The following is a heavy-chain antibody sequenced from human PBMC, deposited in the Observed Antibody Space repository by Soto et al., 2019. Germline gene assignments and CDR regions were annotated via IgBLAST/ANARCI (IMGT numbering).Heavy chain of an antibody. Sequence: GSSVKASCKASANTFTLYFVHWVRQAPGQGLEWVGRINPSGSATTYAQKFQGRVTVNRDTYTSTLYMELSSLRSGDTAVYYCVRDSGGHSLGYWGQGTLVTVSS. D-gene: IGHD2-15*01. CDR2: INPSGSAT. V-gene: IGHV1-46*01. J-gene: IGHJ4*02. CDR1: ANTFTLYF. CDR3: VRDSGGHSLGY.